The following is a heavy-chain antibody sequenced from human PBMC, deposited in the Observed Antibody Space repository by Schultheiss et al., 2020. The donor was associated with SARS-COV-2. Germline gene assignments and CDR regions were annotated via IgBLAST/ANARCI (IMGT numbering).Heavy chain of an antibody. Sequence: ASVKVSCKASGYTFTSYGISWVRQAPGQGLEWMGWISAYNGNTNYAQKLQGRVTMTRDTSTSTVYMELSSLRSEDTAVYYCARDLSADYYDSSGYYFDYWGQGTLVTVSS. CDR2: ISAYNGNT. D-gene: IGHD3-22*01. CDR3: ARDLSADYYDSSGYYFDY. J-gene: IGHJ4*02. V-gene: IGHV1-18*01. CDR1: GYTFTSYG.